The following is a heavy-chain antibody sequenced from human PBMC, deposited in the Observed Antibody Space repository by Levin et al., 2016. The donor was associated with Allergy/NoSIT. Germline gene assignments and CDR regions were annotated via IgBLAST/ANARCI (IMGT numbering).Heavy chain of an antibody. D-gene: IGHD1-1*01. Sequence: SETLSLTCSVSGGSISDYYWTWIRQAPGKGLEWVGYLYYKGSTDYNPSLKSRAAVSVDTSKNQFSLRLSSVTTADTAVYYCAREGIKRRGYFDYWGQGTLVTVSS. V-gene: IGHV4-59*13. CDR2: LYYKGST. J-gene: IGHJ4*02. CDR1: GGSISDYY. CDR3: AREGIKRRGYFDY.